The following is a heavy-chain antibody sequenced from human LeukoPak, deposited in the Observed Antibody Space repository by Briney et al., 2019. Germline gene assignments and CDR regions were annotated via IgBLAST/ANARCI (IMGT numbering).Heavy chain of an antibody. CDR3: ARDRLHCGGDCDVPDY. Sequence: ASVKVSCKASGGTFSSYAISWVRQAPGQGLEWTGRIIPIFGTANYAQKFQGRVTITADKSTSTAYMELSSLRSEDTAVYYCARDRLHCGGDCDVPDYWGQGTLVTVSS. J-gene: IGHJ4*02. CDR2: IIPIFGTA. V-gene: IGHV1-69*06. CDR1: GGTFSSYA. D-gene: IGHD2-21*02.